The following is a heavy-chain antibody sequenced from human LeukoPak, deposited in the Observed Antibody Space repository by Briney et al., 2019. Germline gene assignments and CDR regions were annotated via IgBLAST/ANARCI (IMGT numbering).Heavy chain of an antibody. Sequence: ASVKVSCKASGYIFTNYFIHWVRQDPGQGLEWMGIINCGDGTASYAQKFQGRLTITRDTSTSTVHMDLRSLRSDGTAMYFCTRADNQEFESWGQGTLVTVSS. D-gene: IGHD5-24*01. CDR2: INCGDGTA. CDR3: TRADNQEFES. V-gene: IGHV1-46*01. CDR1: GYIFTNYF. J-gene: IGHJ4*02.